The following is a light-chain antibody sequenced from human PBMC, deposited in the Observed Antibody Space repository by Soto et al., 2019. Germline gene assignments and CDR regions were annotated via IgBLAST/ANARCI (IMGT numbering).Light chain of an antibody. J-gene: IGLJ2*01. CDR3: QSYDSSLSGSVV. Sequence: QSVLTQPPSVSGAPGQRVTISCTGSSSNIGAGYDVHWYQQLPGTAPKLLIYGNSNRPSWVPDRFSGYKSGTSASLAITGLQAEDEADYYCQSYDSSLSGSVVFGGGTKLTVL. CDR1: SSNIGAGYD. V-gene: IGLV1-40*01. CDR2: GNS.